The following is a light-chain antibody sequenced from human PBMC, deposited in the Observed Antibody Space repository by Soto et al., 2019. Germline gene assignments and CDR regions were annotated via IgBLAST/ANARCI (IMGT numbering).Light chain of an antibody. CDR1: QTISSNY. Sequence: EIVLTQSPGTLSVSPGERATLSCRASQTISSNYLAWYQQKPGQAPSLLIYCTSSRATGIPDRFSGSGSGTDFTLTIGRLEPEDSAIFYCQQYVSWTFGQGTKVEIK. CDR2: CTS. V-gene: IGKV3-20*01. J-gene: IGKJ1*01. CDR3: QQYVSWT.